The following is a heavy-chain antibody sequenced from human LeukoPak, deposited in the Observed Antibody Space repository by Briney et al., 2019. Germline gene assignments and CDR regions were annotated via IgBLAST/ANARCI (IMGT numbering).Heavy chain of an antibody. CDR1: GYTFTSYD. CDR2: RNPNSGYT. J-gene: IGHJ4*02. CDR3: AFRYCAGGSCPSPFDY. V-gene: IGHV1-8*01. D-gene: IGHD2-15*01. Sequence: ASVKVSCKASGYTFTSYDINWVRQATGQGLEWMGRRNPNSGYTGYEHKFQGRVTMTRTPSTSTAYMELSSLRSEDTAVYYCAFRYCAGGSCPSPFDYWGQGTLITVSS.